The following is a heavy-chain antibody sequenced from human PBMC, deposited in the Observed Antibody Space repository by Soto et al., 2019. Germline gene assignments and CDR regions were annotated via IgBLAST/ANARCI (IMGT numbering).Heavy chain of an antibody. D-gene: IGHD5-18*01. V-gene: IGHV1-69*15. CDR1: GGTFYTYT. CDR2: ITPIYPTT. J-gene: IGHJ4*02. Sequence: QVQLVQSGAEVRKPGSSVQVSCKASGGTFYTYTFSWVRQAPGQGLEWMGSITPIYPTTNYADKFQGRLTATPDGSKNTADVELNSLTSEDPAVYYCARIPRYSFPTSDDLDSWGEGTLVTVSS. CDR3: ARIPRYSFPTSDDLDS.